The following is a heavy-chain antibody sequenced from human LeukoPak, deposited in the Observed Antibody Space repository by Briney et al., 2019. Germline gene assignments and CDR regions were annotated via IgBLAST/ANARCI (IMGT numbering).Heavy chain of an antibody. V-gene: IGHV1-3*01. Sequence: ASVKVSCKASGYTFITYALHWVRQAPGQRLEWMGWINAGIGNTKYSQKFQGRVAITRDTSASTAYMELSSLRSEDTAVYYCARTQGVYYGGNFGAFDIWGQGTTVTVSS. CDR2: INAGIGNT. J-gene: IGHJ3*02. D-gene: IGHD4-23*01. CDR1: GYTFITYA. CDR3: ARTQGVYYGGNFGAFDI.